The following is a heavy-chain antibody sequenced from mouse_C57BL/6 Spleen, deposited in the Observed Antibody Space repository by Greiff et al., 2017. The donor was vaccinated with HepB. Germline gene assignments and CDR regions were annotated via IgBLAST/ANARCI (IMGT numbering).Heavy chain of an antibody. D-gene: IGHD1-1*01. J-gene: IGHJ2*01. Sequence: EVKLVESGAELVRPGSSVKMSCKTSGYTFTSYGINWVKQRPGQGLEWIGYIYIGNGYTEYNDKFKGKATLTSDTSSSTAYMQLSSLTSEDSAIYFCARRTTVVENYFDYWGQGTTLTVSS. CDR1: GYTFTSYG. V-gene: IGHV1-58*01. CDR3: ARRTTVVENYFDY. CDR2: IYIGNGYT.